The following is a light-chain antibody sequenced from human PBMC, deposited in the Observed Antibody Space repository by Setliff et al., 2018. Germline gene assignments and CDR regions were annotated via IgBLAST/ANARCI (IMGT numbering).Light chain of an antibody. J-gene: IGLJ1*01. CDR2: EVN. CDR1: SSDVGGYNY. CDR3: CSYVGSHTLRV. V-gene: IGLV2-8*01. Sequence: LAQPPSASGSPGQSVTISCTGTSSDVGGYNYVSWFQQHPGKGPKLIIFEVNKRPSGVPARFSGSKSGNTASLTISGLQAEDEADYYCCSYVGSHTLRVFGTGTKVTVL.